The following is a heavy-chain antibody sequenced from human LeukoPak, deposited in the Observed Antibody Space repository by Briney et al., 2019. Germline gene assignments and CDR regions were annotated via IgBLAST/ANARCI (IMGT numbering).Heavy chain of an antibody. CDR3: ARDRDSGYDSHYYYYMDV. Sequence: ASVKVSCKASGYTFTGYYMHLDRQPPGQGLELMGWINPNSGGTNYAQKFQGRVTMTRDTSISTAYMELSRLRSDDTAVYYCARDRDSGYDSHYYYYMDVWGKGTTVTVSS. V-gene: IGHV1-2*02. D-gene: IGHD5-12*01. CDR1: GYTFTGYY. J-gene: IGHJ6*03. CDR2: INPNSGGT.